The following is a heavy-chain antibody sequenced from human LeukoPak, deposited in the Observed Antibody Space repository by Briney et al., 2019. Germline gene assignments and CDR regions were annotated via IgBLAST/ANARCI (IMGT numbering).Heavy chain of an antibody. CDR3: ARGPDLAKVEH. CDR1: GGSINHHY. V-gene: IGHV4-4*08. CDR2: VHPSGST. J-gene: IGHJ4*02. Sequence: SETLSLTCDVSGGSINHHYLSWIRQPPGKGLEWIGHVHPSGSTHKNASLDSRVTFSVDIPQHQFSLRLTSLHAADTAMYYCARGPDLAKVEHWGQGILVIVSP. D-gene: IGHD1-14*01.